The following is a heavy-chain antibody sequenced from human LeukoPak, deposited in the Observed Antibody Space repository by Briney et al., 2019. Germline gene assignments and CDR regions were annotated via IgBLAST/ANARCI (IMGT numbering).Heavy chain of an antibody. CDR2: INHSGST. Sequence: SETLSLTCAVYGGSFSGYYWSWIRQPPGKGLEWIGEINHSGSTNYNPSLKSRVTISVDTSKNQFSLKLSSVTAADTAVYYCASGYGGAITWGQETLVTVSS. J-gene: IGHJ5*02. V-gene: IGHV4-34*01. CDR3: ASGYGGAIT. D-gene: IGHD4-23*01. CDR1: GGSFSGYY.